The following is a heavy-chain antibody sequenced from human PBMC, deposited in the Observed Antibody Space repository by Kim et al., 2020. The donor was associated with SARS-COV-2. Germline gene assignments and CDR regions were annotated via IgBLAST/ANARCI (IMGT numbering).Heavy chain of an antibody. J-gene: IGHJ2*01. D-gene: IGHD4-17*01. CDR3: ARATNGDYWYFDL. Sequence: GGSLRLSCAASGFTFSSYSMNWVRQAPGKGLEWVSSISSSSSYIYYADSVKGRFTISRDNAKNSLYLQMNSLRAEDTAVYYCARATNGDYWYFDLWGRGTLGTGSS. V-gene: IGHV3-21*01. CDR1: GFTFSSYS. CDR2: ISSSSSYI.